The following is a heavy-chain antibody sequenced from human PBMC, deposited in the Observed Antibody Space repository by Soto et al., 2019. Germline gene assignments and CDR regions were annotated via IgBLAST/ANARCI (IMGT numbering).Heavy chain of an antibody. Sequence: QVQLVQSGAEVKKPGASVKVSCKASGYTFTSYGISWVRQAPGQGLEWMGWISAYNGNTNYAQKLQGRVTMTTDTPTSTAYMELRSLRSDDTAVYYWARESRTLEWELLYFDYWGQGTLVTVSS. J-gene: IGHJ4*02. CDR2: ISAYNGNT. CDR1: GYTFTSYG. CDR3: ARESRTLEWELLYFDY. D-gene: IGHD1-26*01. V-gene: IGHV1-18*01.